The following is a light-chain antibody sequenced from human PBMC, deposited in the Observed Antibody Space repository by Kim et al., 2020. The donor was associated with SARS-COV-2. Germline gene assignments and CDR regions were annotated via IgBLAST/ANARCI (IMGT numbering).Light chain of an antibody. J-gene: IGLJ2*01. Sequence: AITISSTGTSSDVGVYNYFAWYQQHPGKAPKLMIYDVSNRPSGVSNRFSGSKSGNTASLTISGLQAEDEADYYCSSYTSSSTLGVFGGGTQLTVL. CDR2: DVS. V-gene: IGLV2-14*03. CDR1: SSDVGVYNY. CDR3: SSYTSSSTLGV.